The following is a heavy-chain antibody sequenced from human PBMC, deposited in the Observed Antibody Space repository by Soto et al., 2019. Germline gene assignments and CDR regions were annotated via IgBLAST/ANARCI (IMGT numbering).Heavy chain of an antibody. J-gene: IGHJ4*02. Sequence: GGSLRLSCTASGFTFVDYAMSWFRQAPGKGLEWVGFIRSKAYGGTTEYAASVKGRFTISRDDSKSIAYLQMNSLKTEDTAVYYCTRPFGATIPWGQGTLVTVSS. CDR2: IRSKAYGGTT. D-gene: IGHD5-12*01. CDR1: GFTFVDYA. CDR3: TRPFGATIP. V-gene: IGHV3-49*03.